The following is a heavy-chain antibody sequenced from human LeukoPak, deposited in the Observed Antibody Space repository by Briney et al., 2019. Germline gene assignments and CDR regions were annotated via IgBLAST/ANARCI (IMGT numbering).Heavy chain of an antibody. CDR3: VLAMSGALTD. CDR1: GGSFRGHS. J-gene: IGHJ4*02. V-gene: IGHV4-34*01. CDR2: VNYIGIT. Sequence: PSETLSLICAVSGGSFRGHSWTWVRQTPGKGLEWIGEVNYIGITDYNPSLKSRVTISIDTSRDQFSLNLASVTAADTGTYYCVLAMSGALTDWGQGTRVAVSS. D-gene: IGHD2-8*02.